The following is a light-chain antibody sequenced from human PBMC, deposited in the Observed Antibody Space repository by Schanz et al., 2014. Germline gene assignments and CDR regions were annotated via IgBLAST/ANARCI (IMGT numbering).Light chain of an antibody. CDR3: SSYRSSNTVV. CDR2: EVT. Sequence: QSALTQPASVSGSPGQSITISCTGTSSDVGNYDLVSWYRHYPGKAPKLLIYEVTKRPSGVSNRFSGSKSGNTASLTISGLQAEDEADYYCSSYRSSNTVVFGGGTKVTVL. CDR1: SSDVGNYDL. V-gene: IGLV2-14*02. J-gene: IGLJ2*01.